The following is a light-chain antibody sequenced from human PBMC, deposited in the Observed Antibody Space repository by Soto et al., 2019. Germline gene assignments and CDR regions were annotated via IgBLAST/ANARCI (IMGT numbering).Light chain of an antibody. V-gene: IGLV2-18*01. Sequence: QSVLTQPPSVSGSPGQSVTISCTGTSSDVGDYNHVSWYQQSPGTVPKLLIYEVTSRPSGVPDRFSGSKSGNTASLTISGLQAEDEADYVCASWDDSLNGWVFGGGTKLTVL. CDR1: SSDVGDYNH. J-gene: IGLJ3*02. CDR3: ASWDDSLNGWV. CDR2: EVT.